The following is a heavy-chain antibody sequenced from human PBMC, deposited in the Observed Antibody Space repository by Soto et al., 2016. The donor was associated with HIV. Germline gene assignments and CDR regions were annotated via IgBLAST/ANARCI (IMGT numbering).Heavy chain of an antibody. D-gene: IGHD6-19*01. CDR1: GFTFSYNN. V-gene: IGHV3-21*01. CDR3: ARIRGXQWLVVDYYYMDV. J-gene: IGHJ6*03. Sequence: EVQLVESGGGLVKPGGSLRLSCAASGFTFSYNNMNWVRQAPGKGLEWVSFISSSSSYIYYADSVKGRFTISRDNAKNSLYLQMNSLRAEDTAVYYCARIRGXQWLVVDYYYMDVWGKGPRSPSP. CDR2: ISSSSSYI.